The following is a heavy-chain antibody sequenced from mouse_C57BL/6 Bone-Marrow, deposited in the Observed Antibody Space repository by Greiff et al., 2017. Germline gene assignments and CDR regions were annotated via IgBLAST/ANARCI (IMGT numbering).Heavy chain of an antibody. Sequence: EVQLQQSGPVLVKPGASVKMSCKASGYTFTDYYMNWVKQSHGKSLEWIGVINPYNGGTSYNQKVKGKATLTVDKSSSTAYMELNSLTSEDSAVYYCGEVGDYYGSSFFDVWGTGTTVTVSS. V-gene: IGHV1-19*01. CDR3: GEVGDYYGSSFFDV. CDR1: GYTFTDYY. D-gene: IGHD1-1*01. J-gene: IGHJ1*03. CDR2: INPYNGGT.